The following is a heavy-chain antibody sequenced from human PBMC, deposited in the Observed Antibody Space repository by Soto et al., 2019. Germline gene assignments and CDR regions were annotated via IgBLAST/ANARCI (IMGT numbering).Heavy chain of an antibody. Sequence: ASVKVSCKASGYTFTSYYMHWVRQAPGQGLEWMGIINPSGGSTSYAQKFQGRVTMTRDTSTSTVYMELSSLRAEDTAVYYCAREGYSGYGWTSYSSSWDDKVFDYWGQGTLVTVSS. J-gene: IGHJ4*02. CDR3: AREGYSGYGWTSYSSSWDDKVFDY. V-gene: IGHV1-46*01. D-gene: IGHD5-12*01. CDR2: INPSGGST. CDR1: GYTFTSYY.